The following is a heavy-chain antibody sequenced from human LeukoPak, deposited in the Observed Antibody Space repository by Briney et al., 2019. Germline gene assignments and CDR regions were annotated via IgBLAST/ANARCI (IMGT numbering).Heavy chain of an antibody. Sequence: GGSLRLSCEASGLSIADYTMHWVRQVPGKGLEWVSLISRNGVATKYADSVRGRFTISRDNSKNTLYLQMNSLRDEDTAVYYCAKFEFGFWGQGTLVTVSS. CDR1: GLSIADYT. CDR2: ISRNGVAT. V-gene: IGHV3-43*01. J-gene: IGHJ4*02. D-gene: IGHD3-16*01. CDR3: AKFEFGF.